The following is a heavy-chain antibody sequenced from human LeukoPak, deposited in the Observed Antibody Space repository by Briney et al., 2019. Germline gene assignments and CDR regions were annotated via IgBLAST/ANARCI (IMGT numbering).Heavy chain of an antibody. CDR1: GFTFSSYS. CDR2: ISSSSSYI. D-gene: IGHD5-12*01. V-gene: IGHV3-21*01. Sequence: GGSLRLPCAASGFTFSSYSMNWVRQAPGKGLEWVSSISSSSSYIYYADSVKGRFTISRDNAKNSLYLQMNSLRAEDTAVYYCAGERGYSGYDNFDYWGQGTLVTVSS. J-gene: IGHJ4*02. CDR3: AGERGYSGYDNFDY.